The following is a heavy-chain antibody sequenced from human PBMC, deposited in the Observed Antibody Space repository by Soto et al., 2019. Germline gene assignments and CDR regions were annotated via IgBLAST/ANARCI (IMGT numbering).Heavy chain of an antibody. J-gene: IGHJ4*02. CDR1: GFTFGDYA. CDR2: IRSKAYGGTT. Sequence: GGSLRLSCTASGFTFGDYAMSWFRQAPGKGLEWVGFIRSKAYGGTTEYAASVKGRFTISRDDSKSIAYLQMNSLKTEDTAVYYCTRVFGLDDFWSGYIYFDYWGQGTLVTVSS. V-gene: IGHV3-49*03. D-gene: IGHD3-3*01. CDR3: TRVFGLDDFWSGYIYFDY.